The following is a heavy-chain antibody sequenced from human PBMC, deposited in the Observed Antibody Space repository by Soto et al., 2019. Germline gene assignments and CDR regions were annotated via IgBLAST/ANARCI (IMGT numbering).Heavy chain of an antibody. V-gene: IGHV1-69*04. Sequence: GASVKVSCKASGGTFSSYTISWVRQAPGQGLEWMGRITPILAIANYAQKFQGRVTITADKSTSTAYMELSSLRSEDTAVYYCARETYGDYSPSAQDYWGQGTLVTVSS. D-gene: IGHD4-17*01. CDR2: ITPILAIA. CDR1: GGTFSSYT. J-gene: IGHJ4*02. CDR3: ARETYGDYSPSAQDY.